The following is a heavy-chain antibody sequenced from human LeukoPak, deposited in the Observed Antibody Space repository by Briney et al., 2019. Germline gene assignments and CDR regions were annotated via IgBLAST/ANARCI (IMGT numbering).Heavy chain of an antibody. J-gene: IGHJ6*02. V-gene: IGHV3-23*01. CDR1: GFTFSTCA. CDR2: ISGTTSGT. D-gene: IGHD1-14*01. Sequence: GGSLRLSCAASGFTFSTCAMSWVRQAPGRGLEWVSGISGTTSGTYYADSVKGRFTISRDNSKNTLFLQVNSLRAEDTAVYYCAKVRTYFYHGLDVWGQGTTVTVSS. CDR3: AKVRTYFYHGLDV.